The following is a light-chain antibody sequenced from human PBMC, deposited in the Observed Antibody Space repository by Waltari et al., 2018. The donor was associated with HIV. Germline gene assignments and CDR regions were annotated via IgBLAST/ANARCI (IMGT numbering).Light chain of an antibody. CDR2: YVC. J-gene: IGLJ2*01. V-gene: IGLV2-8*01. CDR3: FSYAGNNFLL. Sequence: QSALNPTPSASGPPGQSVTISCAGTSSDIDIYNFVSWYQHHPGKAPKPLISYVCRLPSLLPDRFSGSKSVNTASLTVSGLQADDDATYYCFSYAGNNFLLFGIGTKLTVL. CDR1: SSDIDIYNF.